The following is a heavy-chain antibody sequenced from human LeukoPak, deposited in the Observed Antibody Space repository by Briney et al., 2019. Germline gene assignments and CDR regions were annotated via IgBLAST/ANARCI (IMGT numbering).Heavy chain of an antibody. Sequence: GGSLRLXCAASGFTFSSYAMHWVRQAPGKGLEYVSAISSNGGSTYYANSVKGRFTISRDNSKNTLYLQMGSLRAEDMAVYYCARSPFIVVVPAPPVDIWGQGTMVTVSS. CDR3: ARSPFIVVVPAPPVDI. D-gene: IGHD2-2*01. CDR1: GFTFSSYA. V-gene: IGHV3-64*01. CDR2: ISSNGGST. J-gene: IGHJ3*02.